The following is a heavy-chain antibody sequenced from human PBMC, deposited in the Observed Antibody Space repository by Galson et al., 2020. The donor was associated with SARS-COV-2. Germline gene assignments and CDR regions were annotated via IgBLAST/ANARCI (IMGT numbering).Heavy chain of an antibody. D-gene: IGHD3-22*01. CDR3: ARFRGWSYYDSSGYYPSAFDI. V-gene: IGHV3-21*01. CDR2: ISSSSSYI. Sequence: TGGSLRLSCAASGFTFSSYSMTWVRQAPGKGLEWVSSISSSSSYIYYADSVKGRFTISRDNAKNSLYLQMNSLRAEDTAVYYCARFRGWSYYDSSGYYPSAFDIWGQGTMVTVSS. J-gene: IGHJ3*02. CDR1: GFTFSSYS.